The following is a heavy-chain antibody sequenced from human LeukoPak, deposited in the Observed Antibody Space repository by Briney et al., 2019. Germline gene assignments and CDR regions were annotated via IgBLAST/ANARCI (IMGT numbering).Heavy chain of an antibody. CDR2: IYSGGST. J-gene: IGHJ4*02. D-gene: IGHD3-22*01. Sequence: GGSLRLSCAASGFTVSSNYMSWVRLAPGKGLEWVSVIYSGGSTYYADSVKGRFTISRDNSKNTLYLQMNSLRAEDTAVYYCARSRYSSGYLWSDYWGQGTLVTVSS. CDR3: ARSRYSSGYLWSDY. CDR1: GFTVSSNY. V-gene: IGHV3-66*01.